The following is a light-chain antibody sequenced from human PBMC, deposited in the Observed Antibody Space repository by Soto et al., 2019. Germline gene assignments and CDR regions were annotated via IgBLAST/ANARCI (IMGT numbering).Light chain of an antibody. J-gene: IGLJ2*01. Sequence: QSALTQPASVSGSPGQSITISCTGTRSDVDDYNYVSWYQQHPGKAPKLIISDVSSRPSGISNRFSGSKSGNTASLTISGLQAEDEADYYCSSYPSTNAVVLFGGGTKLTVL. CDR1: RSDVDDYNY. V-gene: IGLV2-14*03. CDR3: SSYPSTNAVVL. CDR2: DVS.